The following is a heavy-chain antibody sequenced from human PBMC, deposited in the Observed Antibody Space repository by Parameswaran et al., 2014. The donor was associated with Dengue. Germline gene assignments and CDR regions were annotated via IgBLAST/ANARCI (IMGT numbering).Heavy chain of an antibody. J-gene: IGHJ4*02. V-gene: IGHV4-34*01. Sequence: RWIRQPPGKGLEWIGEINHSGSTNYNPSLKSRVTISVDTSKNQFSLKLSSVTAADTAVYYCATVRPPRNWGQGTLVTVSS. CDR2: INHSGST. D-gene: IGHD6-6*01. CDR3: ATVRPPRN.